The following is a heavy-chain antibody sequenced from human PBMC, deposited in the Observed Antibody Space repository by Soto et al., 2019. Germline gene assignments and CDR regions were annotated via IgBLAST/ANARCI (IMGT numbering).Heavy chain of an antibody. CDR2: TRSKTYNYAT. Sequence: GSLRLSCATSGFTFSGSTIHWVRQASGKGLEWVGRTRSKTYNYATAYAASVKGRFTISRDESQSTAYLQMNSLKTEDTAVYYCTRDYTGSYFWGQGTLVTVSS. CDR1: GFTFSGST. V-gene: IGHV3-73*01. D-gene: IGHD1-26*01. J-gene: IGHJ4*02. CDR3: TRDYTGSYF.